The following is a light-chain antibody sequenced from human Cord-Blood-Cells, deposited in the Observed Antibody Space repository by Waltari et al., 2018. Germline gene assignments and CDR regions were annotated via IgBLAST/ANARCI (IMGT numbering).Light chain of an antibody. CDR3: CSYAGSSTYV. CDR2: EGS. CDR1: SSDVGRYNL. J-gene: IGLJ1*01. Sequence: QSALTQPASVSGSPGPSIIISCTGTSSDVGRYNLVSWYHQHPGKAPKLTIYEGSKRPSGVSNRFSGSKSGNTASLTISGLQAEDEADYYCCSYAGSSTYVFGTGTKVTVL. V-gene: IGLV2-23*01.